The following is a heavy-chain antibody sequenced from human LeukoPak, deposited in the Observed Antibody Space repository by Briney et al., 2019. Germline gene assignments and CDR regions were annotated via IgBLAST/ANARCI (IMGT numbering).Heavy chain of an antibody. D-gene: IGHD3-22*01. V-gene: IGHV1-18*04. CDR2: ISAYNVYT. CDR1: GYTFTSYG. Sequence: GASVKVSCKASGYTFTSYGISWVRQAPGQALEWMGWISAYNVYTNYAQKLLARVTMTTDTSTSTAYMELRSLRSDDTAVYYCARDLGVLYYYDSSEEQSKGVFDYWGQGTLVTVSS. CDR3: ARDLGVLYYYDSSEEQSKGVFDY. J-gene: IGHJ4*02.